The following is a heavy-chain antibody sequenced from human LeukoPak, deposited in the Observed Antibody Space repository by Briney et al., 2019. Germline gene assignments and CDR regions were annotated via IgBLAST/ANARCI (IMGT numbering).Heavy chain of an antibody. CDR1: GFTFSSYA. V-gene: IGHV3-23*01. J-gene: IGHJ4*02. Sequence: GGSLRLSCAASGFTFSSYAMSWVRQAPGKGLEWVSTISGSGGSTYHADSVKGRFTISRDNSKNTLYLQMNSLRAEDTALYYCAKVAMIVVVINTSLDYWGQGTLVTVSS. D-gene: IGHD3-22*01. CDR2: ISGSGGST. CDR3: AKVAMIVVVINTSLDY.